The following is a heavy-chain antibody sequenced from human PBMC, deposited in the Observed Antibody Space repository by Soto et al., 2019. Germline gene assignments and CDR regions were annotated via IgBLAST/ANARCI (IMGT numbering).Heavy chain of an antibody. CDR1: GGTFSSYA. CDR2: IIPIFGTA. D-gene: IGHD2-2*01. CDR3: ARHDCVSSSCYYYYYYGMDD. Sequence: SMKVSCKASGGTFSSYAISWVRQAPGQGLEWMGGIIPIFGTANYAQKFQGRVTITADESTSTAYMELSSLRSEDTAVYYCARHDCVSSSCYYYYYYGMDDWGQGTTVTVSS. V-gene: IGHV1-69*13. J-gene: IGHJ6*02.